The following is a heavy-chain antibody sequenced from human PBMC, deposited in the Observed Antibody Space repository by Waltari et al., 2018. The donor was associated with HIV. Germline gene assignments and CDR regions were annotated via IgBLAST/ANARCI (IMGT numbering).Heavy chain of an antibody. CDR1: GGSISSYY. Sequence: QVQLQESGPGLVKPSETLSLTCTVSGGSISSYYWSWIRQHAGKGLEWIGRSYTSGSTNHNPARKSRVTMSVDTSKNQFAWKLSSVTAADTAVYYCARTIYCTNGVCSLNYFDYWGQGTLVTVSS. J-gene: IGHJ4*02. V-gene: IGHV4-4*07. CDR3: ARTIYCTNGVCSLNYFDY. D-gene: IGHD2-8*01. CDR2: SYTSGST.